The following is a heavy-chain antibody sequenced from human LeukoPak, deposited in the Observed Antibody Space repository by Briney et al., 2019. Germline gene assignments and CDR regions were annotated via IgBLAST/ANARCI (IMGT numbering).Heavy chain of an antibody. Sequence: KPSETLSLTCTVSGGSISSSNYYWSWIRQHPGKGLEWIGYISYSGSASYNPSLKSRLTISVDTSKSHFSLKLRYVTAADTAVYYCAREDYVRRAFDIWGQGTMVTVSS. D-gene: IGHD3-10*02. CDR1: GGSISSSNYY. V-gene: IGHV4-31*03. CDR2: ISYSGSA. J-gene: IGHJ3*02. CDR3: AREDYVRRAFDI.